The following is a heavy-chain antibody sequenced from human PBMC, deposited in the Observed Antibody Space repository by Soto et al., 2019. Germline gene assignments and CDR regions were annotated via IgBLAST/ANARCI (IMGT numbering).Heavy chain of an antibody. D-gene: IGHD5-18*01. CDR1: GGSISSYY. Sequence: PSETLSLTCTVSGGSISSYYWSWIRQPPGKGLEWIGYIYYSGSTNYNPSLKSRVTISVDTSKNQFSLKLSSVTAADTAVYYCARSPARGYSYGYDYCDYWGQGTLVTVS. J-gene: IGHJ4*02. V-gene: IGHV4-59*01. CDR3: ARSPARGYSYGYDYCDY. CDR2: IYYSGST.